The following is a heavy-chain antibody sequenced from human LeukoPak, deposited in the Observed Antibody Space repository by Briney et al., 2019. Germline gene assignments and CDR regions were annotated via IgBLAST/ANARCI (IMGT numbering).Heavy chain of an antibody. Sequence: ASVKVSCKASGYTFTGYYMHWVRQAPGQGLEWMGWINPNSGGTNYAQKFQGRVTMTRDTPISTAYMELSRLRSDDTAVYYCARENVAVAGTASGDLDYWGQGTLVTVSS. CDR3: ARENVAVAGTASGDLDY. J-gene: IGHJ4*02. CDR2: INPNSGGT. V-gene: IGHV1-2*02. CDR1: GYTFTGYY. D-gene: IGHD6-19*01.